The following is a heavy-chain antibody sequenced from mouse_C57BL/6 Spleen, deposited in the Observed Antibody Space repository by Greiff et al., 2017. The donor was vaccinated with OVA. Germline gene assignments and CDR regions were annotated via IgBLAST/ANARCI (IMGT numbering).Heavy chain of an antibody. CDR1: GYTFTSYW. Sequence: QVQLQQPGAELVKPGASVKLSCKASGYTFTSYWMQWVKQRPGQGLEWIGEIDPSDSYTNYNQKFKGKATLTVDTSSSTAYMQLSSLTSEDSAVYYCARGGGNYGYWGQGTTLTVSS. CDR2: IDPSDSYT. D-gene: IGHD2-1*01. CDR3: ARGGGNYGY. V-gene: IGHV1-50*01. J-gene: IGHJ2*01.